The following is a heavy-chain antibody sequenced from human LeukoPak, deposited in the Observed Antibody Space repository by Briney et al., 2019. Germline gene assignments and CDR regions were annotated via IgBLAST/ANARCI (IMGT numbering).Heavy chain of an antibody. Sequence: GASVKVPCKISGYTLNDISVHWVRQPPGKGLEWMGGVDPGDGQRVYAQRFQGRVTMTEDTSTNTAYMELSRLRSEDTAVYFCAAVSGHYTLLDAWGQGALVTVS. CDR3: AAVSGHYTLLDA. J-gene: IGHJ5*02. CDR2: VDPGDGQR. CDR1: GYTLNDIS. V-gene: IGHV1-24*01. D-gene: IGHD4-11*01.